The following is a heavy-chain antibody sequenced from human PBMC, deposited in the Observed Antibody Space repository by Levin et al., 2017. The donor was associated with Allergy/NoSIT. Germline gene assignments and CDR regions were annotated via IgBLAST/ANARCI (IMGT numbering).Heavy chain of an antibody. D-gene: IGHD6-6*01. J-gene: IGHJ3*02. Sequence: SETLSLTFTFSGCSVSSGAYYWSWIRQQPGKGLEWIGNIYYSGTTYYNPSLKSRVTISIDISMNQFSLNLSSVTAADTAVYYCAREGGSWPHDAFDIWGQGTMVTVSS. CDR3: AREGGSWPHDAFDI. CDR1: GCSVSSGAYY. CDR2: IYYSGTT. V-gene: IGHV4-31*03.